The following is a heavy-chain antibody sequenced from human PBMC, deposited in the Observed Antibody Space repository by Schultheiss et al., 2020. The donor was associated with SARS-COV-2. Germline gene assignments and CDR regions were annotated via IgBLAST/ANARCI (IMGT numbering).Heavy chain of an antibody. D-gene: IGHD1-1*01. CDR3: ARHGNGFH. V-gene: IGHV4-34*01. CDR2: IYHSGST. Sequence: SETLSLTCAVYGGSFSGYYWSWIRQHPGKGLEWIGYIYHSGSTNYNPSLKSRVTISVDTSKNQFSLKLSSVTAADTAVYYCARHGNGFHWGQGTLVTVSS. CDR1: GGSFSGYY. J-gene: IGHJ4*02.